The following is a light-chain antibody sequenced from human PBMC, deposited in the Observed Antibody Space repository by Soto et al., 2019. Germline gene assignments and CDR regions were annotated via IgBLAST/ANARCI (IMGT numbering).Light chain of an antibody. CDR1: QSVSSY. V-gene: IGKV3-11*01. CDR2: DAS. J-gene: IGKJ4*01. CDR3: QQRSNWPLT. Sequence: EIVLTQSPATLSLSPGERATLSCRASQSVSSYLAWYQQKPGQAPRLLIYDASNRATGIPARFSGSGSGTDFHLTISSLEPEDFEVYYCQQRSNWPLTFGGGTKVEIK.